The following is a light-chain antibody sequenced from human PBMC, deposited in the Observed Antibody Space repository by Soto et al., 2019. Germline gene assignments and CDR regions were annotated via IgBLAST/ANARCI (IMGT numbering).Light chain of an antibody. Sequence: QSVLTQPPSASGTPGQRVTISCSGSSSNIGSNTVNWYQQLPGTAPKLLIYSNNQRPSGVPDRFSGSKSGTSASLGSSGLQSEDEADYYCAAWDDRLNGRVVFGGGTKLTVL. J-gene: IGLJ2*01. CDR2: SNN. CDR1: SSNIGSNT. V-gene: IGLV1-44*01. CDR3: AAWDDRLNGRVV.